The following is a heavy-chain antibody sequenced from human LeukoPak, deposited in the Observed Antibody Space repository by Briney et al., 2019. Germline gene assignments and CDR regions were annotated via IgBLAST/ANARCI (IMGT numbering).Heavy chain of an antibody. CDR3: ARLAVSSIWSVYFDY. Sequence: PGESLKISCKGSGYSFTNYWIGGVRQMPGKGLEWMGIIYPGDSNIRYSPSFQGQVTISADKSISTAYLQWSSLKASDTAMYYCARLAVSSIWSVYFDYWGQGTLVTVSS. D-gene: IGHD6-13*01. CDR2: IYPGDSNI. V-gene: IGHV5-51*01. J-gene: IGHJ4*02. CDR1: GYSFTNYW.